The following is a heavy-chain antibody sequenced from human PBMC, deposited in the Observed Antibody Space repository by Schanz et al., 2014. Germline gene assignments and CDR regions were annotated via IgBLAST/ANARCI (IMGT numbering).Heavy chain of an antibody. Sequence: VQLVESGGGLVQPGGSLRLSCAASGFTFSSYGMHWVRQAPGKGLEWVAVIWYDGNNKYYADSVKGRFTISRDNSKNTLSLQMNSLRAEDTAVYYCAREEGYGYGPGAFDIWGQGTMVTVSS. D-gene: IGHD5-18*01. J-gene: IGHJ3*02. CDR2: IWYDGNNK. V-gene: IGHV3-33*01. CDR3: AREEGYGYGPGAFDI. CDR1: GFTFSSYG.